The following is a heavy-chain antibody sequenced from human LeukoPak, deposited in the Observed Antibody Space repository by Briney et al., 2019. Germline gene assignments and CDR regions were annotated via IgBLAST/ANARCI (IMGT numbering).Heavy chain of an antibody. J-gene: IGHJ4*02. CDR3: ARELPRGLVVVLDY. Sequence: GGSLRLSCAASGFTFRSYWMHWVRQAPGKGLEWVANIKQDGSEKYYVDSVKGRFTISRDNAKNSLYLQMNSLRAEDTAVYYCARELPRGLVVVLDYWGQGTLVTVSS. CDR2: IKQDGSEK. V-gene: IGHV3-7*01. D-gene: IGHD3-22*01. CDR1: GFTFRSYW.